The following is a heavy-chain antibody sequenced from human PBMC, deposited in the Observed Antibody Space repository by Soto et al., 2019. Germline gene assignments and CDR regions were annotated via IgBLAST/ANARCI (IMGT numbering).Heavy chain of an antibody. CDR1: GFTFSSYS. V-gene: IGHV3-21*01. CDR2: ISSSSSYI. D-gene: IGHD2-15*01. CDR3: ARDVNCSGGSCYSVFDY. Sequence: GGSLRLSCAASGFTFSSYSMNWVRQAPGKGLEWVSSISSSSSYIYYADSVKGRFTISRDNAKNSLYLQMNSLRAEDTAVYYCARDVNCSGGSCYSVFDYWGQGTLVTVSS. J-gene: IGHJ4*02.